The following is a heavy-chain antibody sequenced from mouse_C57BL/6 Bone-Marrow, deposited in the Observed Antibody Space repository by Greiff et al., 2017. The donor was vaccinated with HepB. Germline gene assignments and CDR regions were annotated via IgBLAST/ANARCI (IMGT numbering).Heavy chain of an antibody. CDR3: ARSFDYGVYYAMDY. J-gene: IGHJ4*01. D-gene: IGHD2-4*01. Sequence: QVQLKQPGAELVRPGSSVKLSCKASGYTFTSYWMDWVKQRPGQGLEWIGNIYPSDSETHYNQKFKDKATLTVDKSSSTAYMQLSSLTSEDSAVYYCARSFDYGVYYAMDYWGQGTSVTVSS. V-gene: IGHV1-61*01. CDR2: IYPSDSET. CDR1: GYTFTSYW.